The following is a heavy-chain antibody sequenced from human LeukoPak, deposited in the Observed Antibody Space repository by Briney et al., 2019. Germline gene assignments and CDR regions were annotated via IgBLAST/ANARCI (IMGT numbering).Heavy chain of an antibody. CDR2: ISYDGSKK. CDR1: GFTFSSYA. J-gene: IGHJ4*02. CDR3: ARDDFPYYYDSSGYSPHY. V-gene: IGHV3-30-3*01. Sequence: PARSLTLSCAASGFTFSSYAMHWVRQAPGKGLEWVAVISYDGSKKYYADSVKGRFTIPRANSKNSMYLQMNSLRAEDTAVDYCARDDFPYYYDSSGYSPHYWGQGTLVTVSS. D-gene: IGHD3-22*01.